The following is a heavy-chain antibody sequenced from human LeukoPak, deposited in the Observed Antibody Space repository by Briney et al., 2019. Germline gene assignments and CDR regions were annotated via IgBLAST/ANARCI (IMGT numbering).Heavy chain of an antibody. J-gene: IGHJ4*02. V-gene: IGHV4-39*06. CDR2: IYYSGST. CDR1: GGSINSNTYY. Sequence: SETLSLTCTVSGGSINSNTYYWGWIRQSPGKALEWIGCIYYSGSTYYNPSLKSRVTISVDTSKNQFTLKLSSVTAADTAVYYCARSTVTLDYWGQGTLVTVSS. CDR3: ARSTVTLDY. D-gene: IGHD4-17*01.